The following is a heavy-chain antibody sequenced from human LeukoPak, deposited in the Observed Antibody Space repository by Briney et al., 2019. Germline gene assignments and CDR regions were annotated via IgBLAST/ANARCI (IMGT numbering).Heavy chain of an antibody. Sequence: GGSLRLSCAASGFTFDDYAMHWVRQAPGKGLEWVSGIRWNSGSIGYADSVKGRFTISGDNAKNSLYLQMNSLRAEDMALYYCAKDWGLRLGELSSTLFDYWGQGTLVTVSS. CDR1: GFTFDDYA. D-gene: IGHD3-16*02. J-gene: IGHJ4*02. CDR2: IRWNSGSI. CDR3: AKDWGLRLGELSSTLFDY. V-gene: IGHV3-9*03.